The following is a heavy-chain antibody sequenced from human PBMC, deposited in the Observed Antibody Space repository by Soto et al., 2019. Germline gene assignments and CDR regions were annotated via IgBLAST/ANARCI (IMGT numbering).Heavy chain of an antibody. CDR3: ASAIAMIVXEPLAPIFFYYYYGMDV. CDR1: GGTFRSYP. Sequence: AVKVTCQASGGTFRSYPMSWVRQAPGQGLEWMGGIMPIFGTANCAQKCQVRVTISADECTSTAYMELSSLRSEDTAVYYCASAIAMIVXEPLAPIFFYYYYGMDVWGQGTTVTVSS. D-gene: IGHD3-22*01. J-gene: IGHJ6*02. V-gene: IGHV1-69*01. CDR2: IMPIFGTA.